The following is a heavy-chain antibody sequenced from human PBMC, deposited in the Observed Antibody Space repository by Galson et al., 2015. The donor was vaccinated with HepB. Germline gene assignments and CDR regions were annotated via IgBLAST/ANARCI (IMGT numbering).Heavy chain of an antibody. D-gene: IGHD4-17*01. CDR2: FDPEDGET. Sequence: SVKVSCKVSGYTLTELSMHWVRQAPGKGLEWMGGFDPEDGETIYAQKFQGRVTMTEDTSTDTAYMELSSLRSEDTAVYYCATDLTTGYYYGMDVWGQGTTVTVSS. CDR1: GYTLTELS. V-gene: IGHV1-24*01. CDR3: ATDLTTGYYYGMDV. J-gene: IGHJ6*02.